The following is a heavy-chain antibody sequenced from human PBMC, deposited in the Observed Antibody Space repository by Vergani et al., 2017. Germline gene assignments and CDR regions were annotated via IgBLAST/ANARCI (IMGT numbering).Heavy chain of an antibody. Sequence: VQLVESGGGVVQPGRSLRLSCAASGFTFSSYAMSWVRQAPGKGLEWVSAISGSGGSTYYADSVKGRFTISRDNSKNTLYLQMNSLRAEDTAVYYCAKGYCSGGSCYSPFDYWGQGTLVTVSS. V-gene: IGHV3-23*04. CDR2: ISGSGGST. J-gene: IGHJ4*02. CDR1: GFTFSSYA. CDR3: AKGYCSGGSCYSPFDY. D-gene: IGHD2-15*01.